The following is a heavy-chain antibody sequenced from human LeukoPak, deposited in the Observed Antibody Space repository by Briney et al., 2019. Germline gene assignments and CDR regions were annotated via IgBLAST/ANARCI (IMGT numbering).Heavy chain of an antibody. CDR1: GGSISSYY. Sequence: SETLSLSCTVSGGSISSYYWSWIRQPPGKGLEWIGYIYNSGSTNYNPSLKSRVTISLDTSKKQFSLKLTSVTAADTAIYYCATESCASSSCRFDSWGQGTLVTVSS. CDR2: IYNSGST. V-gene: IGHV4-59*01. J-gene: IGHJ4*02. D-gene: IGHD2-2*01. CDR3: ATESCASSSCRFDS.